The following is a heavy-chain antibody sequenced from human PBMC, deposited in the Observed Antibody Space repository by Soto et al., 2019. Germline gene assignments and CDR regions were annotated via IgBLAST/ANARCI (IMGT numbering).Heavy chain of an antibody. Sequence: SETLSLTCSVSGGSITRYYWSWIRQPPGKGLEWIGYAYYSGDTGYNPSLKSRVTMAVDTSKSQVSLKLSSVTAADTAVYYCARDRSTYGGGGTGEVKENWFDPWGQGALVTVS. J-gene: IGHJ5*02. CDR3: ARDRSTYGGGGTGEVKENWFDP. V-gene: IGHV4-59*01. CDR2: AYYSGDT. CDR1: GGSITRYY. D-gene: IGHD2-8*01.